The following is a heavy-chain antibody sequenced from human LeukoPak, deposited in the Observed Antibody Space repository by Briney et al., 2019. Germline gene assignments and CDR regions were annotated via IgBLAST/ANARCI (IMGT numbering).Heavy chain of an antibody. D-gene: IGHD3/OR15-3a*01. CDR3: TAQGDWNFEK. CDR2: IKQDSSER. CDR1: GFNSGAYW. Sequence: PGESRRLSCRASGFNSGAYWMSWVRRAPGKGLEWVANIKQDSSERYYEDSLRGRFTISRDNARNSLYLQMNSLRAEDTAVYFCTAQGDWNFEKWGQGILVTVSS. J-gene: IGHJ4*02. V-gene: IGHV3-7*01.